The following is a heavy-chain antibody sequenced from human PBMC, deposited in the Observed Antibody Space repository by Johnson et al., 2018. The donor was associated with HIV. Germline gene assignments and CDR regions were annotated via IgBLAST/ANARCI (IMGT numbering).Heavy chain of an antibody. CDR1: GFTFSNYD. V-gene: IGHV3-30*03. Sequence: QVQLVESGGGVVQPGGSLRLSCAASGFTFSNYDMDWVRQAPGKGLEWVVTVSYDGTKKYYADSVKGRFSISRDNSKNTLYLQMNSLRAEDTAVYYCARVDTTRTYDAFDIWGQGTMVTVSS. CDR3: ARVDTTRTYDAFDI. CDR2: VSYDGTKK. D-gene: IGHD5-18*01. J-gene: IGHJ3*02.